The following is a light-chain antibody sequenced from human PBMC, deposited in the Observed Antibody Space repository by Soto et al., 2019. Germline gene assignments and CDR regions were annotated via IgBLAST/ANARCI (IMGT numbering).Light chain of an antibody. J-gene: IGLJ1*01. CDR3: LSYADTAYV. CDR1: SSDVGGYNY. V-gene: IGLV2-8*01. Sequence: SALTQPPSASGSPGQSVTISCAGTSSDVGGYNYVSWYQQYPGKVPKLMIYEVSERPSGVPDRFSGSKPGNTAFLTVSGLQAEDEADYYCLSYADTAYVFGTGTKVTVL. CDR2: EVS.